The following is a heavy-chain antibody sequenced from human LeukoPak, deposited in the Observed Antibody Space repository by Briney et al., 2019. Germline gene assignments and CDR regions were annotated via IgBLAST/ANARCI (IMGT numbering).Heavy chain of an antibody. CDR3: AHTNHYYFD. D-gene: IGHD2/OR15-2a*01. Sequence: SEALSLTCAVSGGSTSRPDHSWAWIRQPPGKGPEWTVSICYGGTTYYNPSLKSRVTISVDTSTNKFSLKLSSVTAADTAVYYCAHTNHYYFDWGQGTLVTVSS. V-gene: IGHV4-39*01. J-gene: IGHJ4*02. CDR1: GGSTSRPDHS. CDR2: ICYGGTT.